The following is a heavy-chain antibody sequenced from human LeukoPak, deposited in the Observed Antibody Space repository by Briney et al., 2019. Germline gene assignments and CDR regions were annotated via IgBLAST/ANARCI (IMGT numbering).Heavy chain of an antibody. V-gene: IGHV4-59*01. CDR3: ARGTSGYCYGADDAFDI. CDR1: GGSISSYY. Sequence: SETLSLTCTVSGGSISSYYWSWIRQPPGKGLEWIGYIYYSGSTNYNPSLKSRVTISVDTSKNQFSLKLSSVTAADTAVYHCARGTSGYCYGADDAFDIWGQGTMVTVSS. D-gene: IGHD3-22*01. J-gene: IGHJ3*02. CDR2: IYYSGST.